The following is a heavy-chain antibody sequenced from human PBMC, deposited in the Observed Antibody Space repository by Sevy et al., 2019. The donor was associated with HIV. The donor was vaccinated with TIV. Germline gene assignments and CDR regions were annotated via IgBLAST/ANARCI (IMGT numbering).Heavy chain of an antibody. CDR2: INSRGTT. J-gene: IGHJ4*02. Sequence: GGSLRLSCAASGFIINNYAMTWVRQAPGKGLEWVSIINSRGTTYYADSVKGRSTISRDNSKNTLFVQMDSLRAEDTAVYYCAKDLTGSTIGYFEYWGQGTLVTVSS. CDR1: GFIINNYA. CDR3: AKDLTGSTIGYFEY. V-gene: IGHV3-23*01. D-gene: IGHD7-27*01.